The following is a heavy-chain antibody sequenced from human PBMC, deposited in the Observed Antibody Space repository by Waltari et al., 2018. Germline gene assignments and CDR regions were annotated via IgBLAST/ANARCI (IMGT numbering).Heavy chain of an antibody. CDR1: GFTFSDYR. Sequence: EVQLVESGGGLLQPGGSWRVSCAASGFTFSDYRLNWVRRAPGKGLEWIAHIRSKGAPIYYADSVKGRFIVSRDNAENSLYLQMSSLRDEDTAVFYCVRGVGAVTGTGRFDYWGQGTLVTVSS. D-gene: IGHD6-19*01. CDR2: IRSKGAPI. V-gene: IGHV3-48*02. CDR3: VRGVGAVTGTGRFDY. J-gene: IGHJ4*02.